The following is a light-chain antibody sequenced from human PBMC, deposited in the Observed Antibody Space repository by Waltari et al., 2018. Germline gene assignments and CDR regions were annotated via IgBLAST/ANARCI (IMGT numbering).Light chain of an antibody. J-gene: IGLJ2*01. CDR3: QSADSSGTYV. Sequence: SYELTQPPSVSVSPGQTARITCSGDALPKQYAYWYQQKPGQAPVLVIYKDSERPSGIPELFAGSSSGTTVTLTISGVQAEDEADYYCQSADSSGTYVFGGGTKLTVL. V-gene: IGLV3-25*03. CDR2: KDS. CDR1: ALPKQY.